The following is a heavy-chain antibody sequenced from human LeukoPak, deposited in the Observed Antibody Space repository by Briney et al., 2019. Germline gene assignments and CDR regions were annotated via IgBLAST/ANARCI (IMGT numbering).Heavy chain of an antibody. CDR3: AREPGRGYYYYYYMDV. CDR1: GFTFSSYS. V-gene: IGHV3-21*01. CDR2: ISSSSSYI. J-gene: IGHJ6*03. D-gene: IGHD3-10*01. Sequence: GGSLRLSCAASGFTFSSYSMNWVRQAPGKGLEWVSSISSSSSYIYYADSVKGRFTISRDNAKNSLYLQMNSLRAEDTAVYYCAREPGRGYYYYYYMDVWGKGTTVTISS.